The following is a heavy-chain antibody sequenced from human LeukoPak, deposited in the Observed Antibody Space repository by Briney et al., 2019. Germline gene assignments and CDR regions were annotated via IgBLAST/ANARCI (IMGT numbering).Heavy chain of an antibody. Sequence: SETLSLTCAVSGGSLSGYYWTWIRQPPGKGLEWIGEINHSGSTNYNPSLKSRVTISVDTSRKQFFLRLSSVTAADTAMYYCARPHSGTVNASTYGVIDYWGQGTLVTVSS. CDR3: ARPHSGTVNASTYGVIDY. CDR1: GGSLSGYY. V-gene: IGHV4-34*01. J-gene: IGHJ4*02. D-gene: IGHD2-8*01. CDR2: INHSGST.